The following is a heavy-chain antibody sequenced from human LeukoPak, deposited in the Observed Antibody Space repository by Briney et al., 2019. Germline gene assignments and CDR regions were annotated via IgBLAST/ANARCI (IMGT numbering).Heavy chain of an antibody. Sequence: GGSLRLSCAASGFTFSSYAMSWVRQAPGKGLEWVSAISGSGGSTYYADSVKGRFTISRDNSKNTLYLQMNSLRAEDTAVYYCAGGIAVAGWFDPWGQGTLVTVSS. J-gene: IGHJ5*02. CDR2: ISGSGGST. CDR3: AGGIAVAGWFDP. CDR1: GFTFSSYA. V-gene: IGHV3-23*01. D-gene: IGHD6-19*01.